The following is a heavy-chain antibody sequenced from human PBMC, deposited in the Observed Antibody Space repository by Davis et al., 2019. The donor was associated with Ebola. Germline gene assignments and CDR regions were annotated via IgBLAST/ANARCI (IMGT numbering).Heavy chain of an antibody. CDR3: AKDQSGSSLNWFDP. CDR2: ISSSSSTI. Sequence: GESLKISCAASGFTFSDYYMSWIRQAPGKGLEWVSYISSSSSTIYYADSVKGRFTISRDNAKNSLYLQMNSLRAEDTAVYYCAKDQSGSSLNWFDPWGQGTLVTVSS. CDR1: GFTFSDYY. V-gene: IGHV3-11*01. J-gene: IGHJ5*02. D-gene: IGHD6-13*01.